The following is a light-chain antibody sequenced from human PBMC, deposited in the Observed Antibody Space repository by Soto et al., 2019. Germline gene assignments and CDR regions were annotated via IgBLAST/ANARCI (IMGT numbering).Light chain of an antibody. J-gene: IGLJ1*01. CDR2: EVS. CDR1: SRDVGGYNY. V-gene: IGLV2-14*01. CDR3: NSYTSSSTLV. Sequence: QAVLTQPASVSGSPGQSITISCTGTSRDVGGYNYVSWYQQHPGKAPKLMIYEVSNRPSGVSNRFSGSKSGNTASLTISGLQAEDEADYYCNSYTSSSTLVFGTGTKLTVL.